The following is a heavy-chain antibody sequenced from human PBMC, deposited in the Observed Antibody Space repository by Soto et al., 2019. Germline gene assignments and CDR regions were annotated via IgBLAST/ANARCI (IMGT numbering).Heavy chain of an antibody. Sequence: PGGFLRLSCAASGFTFSTYPMNWVRLAPGKGLEWVSAISSSGDNTYYADSVKGRFTISRDNSKNTLYLQMNSLRVEDTALYYCAKMGGATYYYYSGMDVWGQGTTVTVSS. V-gene: IGHV3-23*01. J-gene: IGHJ6*02. CDR1: GFTFSTYP. CDR3: AKMGGATYYYYSGMDV. D-gene: IGHD1-26*01. CDR2: ISSSGDNT.